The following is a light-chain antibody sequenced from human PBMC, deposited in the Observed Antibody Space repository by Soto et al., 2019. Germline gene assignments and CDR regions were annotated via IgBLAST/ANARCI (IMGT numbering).Light chain of an antibody. CDR3: QKYDSAPFT. CDR2: SAS. J-gene: IGKJ3*01. CDR1: QDIGYF. Sequence: DIQMTQSPSSLSASVGDRVTITCRASQDIGYFLALYQQRPGKVPKLIIYSASSLFSGAQSRFSGSGSGTDFTLTIFNLQPDDVATYYCQKYDSAPFTFGPGARVEIK. V-gene: IGKV1-27*01.